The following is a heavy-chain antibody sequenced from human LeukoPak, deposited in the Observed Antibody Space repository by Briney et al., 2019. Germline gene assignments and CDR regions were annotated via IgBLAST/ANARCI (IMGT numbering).Heavy chain of an antibody. V-gene: IGHV1-2*02. CDR2: INPDSGFT. Sequence: GASVKVSCKASGYKFIDDYMHWVRHAPGQGLEFMGWINPDSGFTNYAQKFKGRVTITRDTSISTVYLGVRSLASDDTAVYYCAPTAEAYTSWWRVWGQGTLVTVSS. CDR3: APTAEAYTSWWRV. D-gene: IGHD3-16*01. J-gene: IGHJ4*02. CDR1: GYKFIDDY.